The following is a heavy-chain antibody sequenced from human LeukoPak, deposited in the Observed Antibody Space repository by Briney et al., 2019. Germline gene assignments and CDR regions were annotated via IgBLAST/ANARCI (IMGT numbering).Heavy chain of an antibody. Sequence: GGSLRLSCAASGFTFSNYAMHWVRQAPGKGLEYVATISSNGGSTYSANAVQGRLTISRDNSKNMVHLQMGSLRVEDTAVYYCAKDEAGYSSGWGQGTLVTVSS. V-gene: IGHV3-64*01. J-gene: IGHJ4*02. D-gene: IGHD6-19*01. CDR2: ISSNGGST. CDR1: GFTFSNYA. CDR3: AKDEAGYSSG.